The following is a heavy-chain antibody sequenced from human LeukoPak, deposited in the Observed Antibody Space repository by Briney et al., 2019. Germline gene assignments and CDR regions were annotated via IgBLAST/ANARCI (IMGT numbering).Heavy chain of an antibody. D-gene: IGHD5-24*01. V-gene: IGHV4-59*01. CDR2: VYYTGST. CDR1: GGSISNYY. CDR3: ARGAMATTPFFDY. Sequence: SETLSLTCTVSGGSISNYYYWTWIRQPPGKGLEWIGYVYYTGSTNFNPSLKSRVTMSLDTSRNQFSLKLTSLTAADTAVYYCARGAMATTPFFDYWGQGTLVTVSS. J-gene: IGHJ4*02.